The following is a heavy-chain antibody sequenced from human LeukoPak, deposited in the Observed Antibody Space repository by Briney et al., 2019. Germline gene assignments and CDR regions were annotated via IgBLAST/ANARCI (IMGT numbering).Heavy chain of an antibody. V-gene: IGHV3-66*01. D-gene: IGHD3-10*01. CDR1: GFTVSSNY. CDR3: ARDATMVRGVILSGFDY. Sequence: GGSLRLSCAASGFTVSSNYMSWVRQAPGKGLEWVSVIYSGGSTYYADSVKGRFTISRDNSKNTPYLQMNSLRAEDTAVYYCARDATMVRGVILSGFDYWGQGTLVTVSS. J-gene: IGHJ4*02. CDR2: IYSGGST.